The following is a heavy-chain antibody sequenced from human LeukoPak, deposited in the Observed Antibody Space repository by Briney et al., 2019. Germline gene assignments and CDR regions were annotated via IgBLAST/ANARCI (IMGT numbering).Heavy chain of an antibody. CDR1: GFTFSSYG. J-gene: IGHJ4*02. CDR2: IWYDGSNK. Sequence: GGSLRLSCAASGFTFSSYGMHWVRQAPGKGLEWVAVIWYDGSNKYYADSVKGRFTISRDNSKNTLYLQMNSLRAEDTAVYYCARESGSYYAVYWGQGTLVTVSS. CDR3: ARESGSYYAVY. D-gene: IGHD1-26*01. V-gene: IGHV3-33*01.